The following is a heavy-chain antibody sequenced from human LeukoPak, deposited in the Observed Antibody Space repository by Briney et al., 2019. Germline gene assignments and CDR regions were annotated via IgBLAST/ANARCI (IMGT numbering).Heavy chain of an antibody. CDR1: GFIFSRHG. V-gene: IGHV3-23*01. D-gene: IGHD3-22*01. Sequence: GGSLRLSCAASGFIFSRHGMSWVRQAPGKGLEWVSGLSGSGGSTYYADSVKGRFTISRDNSKNTLYLQVNSLRAEDTALYYCAKGANYYNGSGYYNEYYCDSWGQGTLVTVSS. CDR3: AKGANYYNGSGYYNEYYCDS. J-gene: IGHJ4*02. CDR2: LSGSGGST.